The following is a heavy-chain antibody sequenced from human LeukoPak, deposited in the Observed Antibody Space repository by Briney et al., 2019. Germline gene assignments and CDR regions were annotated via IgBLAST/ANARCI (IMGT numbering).Heavy chain of an antibody. CDR3: ARDQPIGYNYGYPFDY. J-gene: IGHJ4*02. Sequence: PGGSLILSCAASGFTFSDYYMSWIRQAPGKGLEWVSYISSSGSTIYYADSVKGRFTIFRDNAKNSLYLQMNSLRAEDTAVYYCARDQPIGYNYGYPFDYWGQGTLVTVSS. D-gene: IGHD5-18*01. CDR2: ISSSGSTI. V-gene: IGHV3-11*04. CDR1: GFTFSDYY.